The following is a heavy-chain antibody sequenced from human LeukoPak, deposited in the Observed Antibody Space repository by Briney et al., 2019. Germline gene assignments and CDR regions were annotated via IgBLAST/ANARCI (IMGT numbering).Heavy chain of an antibody. D-gene: IGHD2-2*02. V-gene: IGHV3-30-3*01. Sequence: PGGSLRLSCAASGYTFSSYAMHWVRQAPGKGLEWVADISYDGSNKYYADSVKGRFTISRDNSKNTLYLQMNSLRAEDTAIYYCATDHRRIVVVQTAIEAYFDFWGQGTLVTVPS. J-gene: IGHJ4*02. CDR2: ISYDGSNK. CDR3: ATDHRRIVVVQTAIEAYFDF. CDR1: GYTFSSYA.